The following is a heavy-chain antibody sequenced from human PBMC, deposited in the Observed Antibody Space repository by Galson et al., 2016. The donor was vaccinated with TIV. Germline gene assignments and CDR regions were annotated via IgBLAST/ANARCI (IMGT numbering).Heavy chain of an antibody. V-gene: IGHV4-38-2*01. CDR2: VYTTGST. D-gene: IGHD1-20*01. CDR1: GSSISSGFW. CDR3: ARHGVGYNSGPRGYYYYFYMDV. J-gene: IGHJ6*03. Sequence: SETLSLTCVVSGSSISSGFWWSWIRQPPGRRLEWIGNVYTTGSTNYNPSLKSRVTISVDPSTNQFPLTLTSVTAADTAVYYCARHGVGYNSGPRGYYYYFYMDVWGKGTTVAVSS.